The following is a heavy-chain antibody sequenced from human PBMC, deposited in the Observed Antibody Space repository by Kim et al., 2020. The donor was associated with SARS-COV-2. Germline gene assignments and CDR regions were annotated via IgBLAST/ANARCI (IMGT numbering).Heavy chain of an antibody. V-gene: IGHV3-11*03. J-gene: IGHJ4*02. CDR3: ARKGSSSSGRPNFDS. Sequence: GGSLRLSCAASGFTFSDFYMSWIRQAPGKGLEWVSYISSSASYTNYADSVKGRFTISRDNAKNSLYLQMNSLRAEDTAVYYCARKGSSSSGRPNFDSWGQGTLVTVSS. D-gene: IGHD6-13*01. CDR2: ISSSASYT. CDR1: GFTFSDFY.